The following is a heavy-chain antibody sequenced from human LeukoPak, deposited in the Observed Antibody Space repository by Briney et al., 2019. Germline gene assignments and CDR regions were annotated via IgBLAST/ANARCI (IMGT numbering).Heavy chain of an antibody. V-gene: IGHV1-18*01. CDR1: GYTFTSHG. D-gene: IGHD6-19*01. Sequence: ASVKVSCKASGYTFTSHGMSWVRQARGQGVEWMGWINTYNGNTNYEQKLQGRLTMTTDTSTSTAYMELKSLISDDTAVYYCTAVPKTSFDYWGQGTLVTVSS. CDR2: INTYNGNT. CDR3: TAVPKTSFDY. J-gene: IGHJ4*02.